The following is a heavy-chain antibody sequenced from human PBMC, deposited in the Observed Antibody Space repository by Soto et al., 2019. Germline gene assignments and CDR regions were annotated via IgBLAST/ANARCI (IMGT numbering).Heavy chain of an antibody. Sequence: ASVKVSCKASGGTFSSYAISWVRQAPGQGLEWMGGIIPIFGTANYAQKFQGRVTITADESTSTAYMELSSLRSEDTAVDYCAREGSGYDQTIDYWGQGTLVTVSS. D-gene: IGHD5-12*01. V-gene: IGHV1-69*13. J-gene: IGHJ4*02. CDR2: IIPIFGTA. CDR1: GGTFSSYA. CDR3: AREGSGYDQTIDY.